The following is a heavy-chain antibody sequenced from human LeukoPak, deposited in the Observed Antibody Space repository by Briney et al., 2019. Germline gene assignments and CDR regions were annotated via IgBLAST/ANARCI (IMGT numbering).Heavy chain of an antibody. CDR2: ISSSSYYI. D-gene: IGHD3-10*01. CDR1: GFTFSNYD. Sequence: PGGSLRLSCAASGFTFSNYDMNWVRQAPGKGLEWVSSISSSSYYIFYADSVKGRFTISRDNAKNSLYLQMNSLRAEDTAVYYCARDVYYGSGSPRLDYWGQGTPVTVSS. CDR3: ARDVYYGSGSPRLDY. V-gene: IGHV3-21*01. J-gene: IGHJ4*02.